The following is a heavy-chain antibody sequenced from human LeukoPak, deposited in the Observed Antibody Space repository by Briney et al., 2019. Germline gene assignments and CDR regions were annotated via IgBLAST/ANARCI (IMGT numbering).Heavy chain of an antibody. J-gene: IGHJ5*02. CDR3: AGRVSSNWFDP. V-gene: IGHV4-59*01. CDR2: VYYSGST. Sequence: SETLSLTCTVSGGSISSYYWSWIRQPPGKGLEWIGYVYYSGSTNYNPSLKSRVTISVDTSKNQFSLKLSSVTAADTAVYYCAGRVSSNWFDPWGQGTLVTVSS. D-gene: IGHD6-13*01. CDR1: GGSISSYY.